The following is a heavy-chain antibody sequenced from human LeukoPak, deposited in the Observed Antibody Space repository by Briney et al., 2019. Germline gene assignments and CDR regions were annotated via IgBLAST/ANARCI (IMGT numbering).Heavy chain of an antibody. CDR2: INHSGST. CDR1: GGSFSGYY. Sequence: SQTLSLTCAVYGGSFSGYYWSWIRQPPGKGLEWIGGINHSGSTNYNPSLKSRVTISVDTSKNQFSLKLSSVTAADTAVYYCATAPTQYCSSTSCENYFDYWGQGTLVTVSS. V-gene: IGHV4-34*01. CDR3: ATAPTQYCSSTSCENYFDY. D-gene: IGHD2-2*01. J-gene: IGHJ4*02.